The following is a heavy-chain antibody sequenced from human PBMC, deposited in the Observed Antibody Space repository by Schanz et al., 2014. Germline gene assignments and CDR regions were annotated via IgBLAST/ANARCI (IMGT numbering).Heavy chain of an antibody. J-gene: IGHJ2*01. CDR1: GFSFSDYY. CDR3: ARNRGSGGQNWYFDL. Sequence: QVHLLESGGGLVEPGGSLRLSCAASGFSFSDYYMSWIRQAPGKGLEWISFINTGSNYINYADSEKGRFTISRDNTKNSLFLQLNSLRADDAAVYYCARNRGSGGQNWYFDLWGRGTLVTVSS. CDR2: INTGSNYI. D-gene: IGHD1-26*01. V-gene: IGHV3-11*03.